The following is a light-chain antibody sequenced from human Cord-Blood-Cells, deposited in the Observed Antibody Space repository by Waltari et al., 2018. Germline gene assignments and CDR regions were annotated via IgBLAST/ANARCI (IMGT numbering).Light chain of an antibody. CDR2: EGS. CDR1: SSDVGRYIL. J-gene: IGLJ3*02. CDR3: CSYAGSRV. V-gene: IGLV2-23*01. Sequence: QSALTQPASVSGSPGQSITISFTGTSSDVGRYILVSWYQQHPGKAPKLMIYEGSKRPSVVSNRFSGSKSGNTASLTISGLQAEDEADYYCCSYAGSRVFGGGTKLTVL.